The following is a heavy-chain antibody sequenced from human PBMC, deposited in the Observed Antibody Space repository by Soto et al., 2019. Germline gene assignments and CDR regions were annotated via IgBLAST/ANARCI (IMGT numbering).Heavy chain of an antibody. CDR2: IYATGTT. CDR3: VRDGTKTLRDWFDP. J-gene: IGHJ5*02. CDR1: GASISGFY. V-gene: IGHV4-4*07. D-gene: IGHD1-1*01. Sequence: QVQLQESGPGLVKPSETLSLTCTVSGASISGFYWSWIRKSAGKGPEWIGRIYATGTTDYNPSLKSRVMMSVDTSKKQFSLKLRSVTAADTAVYYCVRDGTKTLRDWFDPWGQGISVTVSS.